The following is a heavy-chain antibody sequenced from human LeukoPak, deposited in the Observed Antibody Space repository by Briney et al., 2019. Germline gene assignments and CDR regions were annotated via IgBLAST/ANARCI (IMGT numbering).Heavy chain of an antibody. CDR1: GFTFSGSA. D-gene: IGHD2-8*01. CDR3: TSVYAMRQTQERKYFQH. CDR2: IRSKANSYAT. V-gene: IGHV3-73*01. Sequence: PGGSLRLSCAASGFTFSGSAMHWVRQASGKGLEWVGRIRSKANSYATAYAASVKGRFTISRDDSKNTAYLQMNSLKTEDTAVYYCTSVYAMRQTQERKYFQHWGQGTLVTVSS. J-gene: IGHJ1*01.